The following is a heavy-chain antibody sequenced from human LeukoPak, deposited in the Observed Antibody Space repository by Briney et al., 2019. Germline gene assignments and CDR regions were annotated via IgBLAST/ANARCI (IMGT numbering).Heavy chain of an antibody. CDR2: IYYSGST. J-gene: IGHJ4*02. Sequence: SETLSLTCTVSGGSISSSSYYWGWIRQPPGKGLEWIGSIYYSGSTYYNPSLKSRVTISVDTSKNQFSLKLSSVTAADTAVYYCARHDDCSSTSCYTPYYFDYWGQGTLVTVSS. V-gene: IGHV4-39*01. CDR1: GGSISSSSYY. CDR3: ARHDDCSSTSCYTPYYFDY. D-gene: IGHD2-2*02.